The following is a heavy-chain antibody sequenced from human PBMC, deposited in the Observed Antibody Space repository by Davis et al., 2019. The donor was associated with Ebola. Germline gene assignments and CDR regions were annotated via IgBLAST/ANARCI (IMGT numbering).Heavy chain of an antibody. D-gene: IGHD6-6*01. CDR2: ISSTGITI. V-gene: IGHV3-11*01. CDR1: GFTSSDYY. CDR3: ARDLVSSSSAWWLSPETTHYYYYGMDV. J-gene: IGHJ6*02. Sequence: GESLKISCAASGFTSSDYYVSWIRQAPGKGLEWVSYISSTGITIYYADSGKGRFTISRDNAKNALYRQMNSLKAEDTAVYYCARDLVSSSSAWWLSPETTHYYYYGMDVWGQGTTVTVSS.